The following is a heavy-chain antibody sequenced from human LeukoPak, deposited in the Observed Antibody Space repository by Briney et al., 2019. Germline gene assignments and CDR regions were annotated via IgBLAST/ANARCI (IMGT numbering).Heavy chain of an antibody. CDR1: GGSFSGYY. V-gene: IGHV4-59*01. D-gene: IGHD3-22*01. J-gene: IGHJ2*01. Sequence: PSETLSLTCAVYGGSFSGYYWSWIRQPPGKGLEWIGYIYYSGTTNYNPSLKSRVTISVDTSKNQFSLKLSSVTAADTAVYYCARDGYYDSSGYYPPYWYFDLWGRGTLVTVSS. CDR3: ARDGYYDSSGYYPPYWYFDL. CDR2: IYYSGTT.